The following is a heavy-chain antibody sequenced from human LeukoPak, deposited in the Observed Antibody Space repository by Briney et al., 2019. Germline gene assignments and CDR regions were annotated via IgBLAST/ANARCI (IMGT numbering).Heavy chain of an antibody. CDR3: AASITMVRGVITPPPDY. CDR1: GGAFSSYA. Sequence: SVKVSCKASGGAFSSYAISWVRQAPGQGLEWMGRIIPIFGIANYAQKFQGRVTITADKSTSTAYMELSSLRSEDTAVYYCAASITMVRGVITPPPDYWGQGTLVTVSS. J-gene: IGHJ4*02. V-gene: IGHV1-69*04. CDR2: IIPIFGIA. D-gene: IGHD3-10*01.